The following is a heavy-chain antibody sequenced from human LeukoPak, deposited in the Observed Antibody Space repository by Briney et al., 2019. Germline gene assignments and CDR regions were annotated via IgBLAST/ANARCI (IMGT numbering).Heavy chain of an antibody. J-gene: IGHJ1*01. CDR1: GGSISSGSYY. V-gene: IGHV4-61*02. Sequence: SETLSLTCTVSGGSISSGSYYWRWIRQPAGKGLEWIGRIYTSGSTNYNPSLKSRVTISVDTSKNQFSLKLSSVTAADTAVYYCARVSYYDSSGYYYGYFQHWGQGTLVTVSS. D-gene: IGHD3-22*01. CDR3: ARVSYYDSSGYYYGYFQH. CDR2: IYTSGST.